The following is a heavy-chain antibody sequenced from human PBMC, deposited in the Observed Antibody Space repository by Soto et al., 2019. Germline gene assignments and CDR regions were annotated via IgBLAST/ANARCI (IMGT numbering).Heavy chain of an antibody. Sequence: HPGESLRLSCAATGFMFGTYWMSWVRQAPGKGLEWVANIKHDGNEKYYADSVKGRFTVSRDNVKNFLHLQMSSLRGDDTGVYFCVRATLSWGHYYFRGLDVWGQGTTVTVSS. J-gene: IGHJ6*02. CDR3: VRATLSWGHYYFRGLDV. D-gene: IGHD3-22*01. CDR2: IKHDGNEK. V-gene: IGHV3-7*01. CDR1: GFMFGTYW.